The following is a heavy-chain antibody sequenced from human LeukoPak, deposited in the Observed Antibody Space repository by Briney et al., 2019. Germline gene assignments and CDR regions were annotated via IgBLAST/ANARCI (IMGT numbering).Heavy chain of an antibody. CDR3: AKDDSGSSNLRFYNYYMDV. CDR2: ISSSGSTI. Sequence: TGGSLRLSCAASGFTFSDYYMSWIRQAPGKGLEWVSYISSSGSTIYYADSVKGRFTISRDNAKNSLYLEMNSLVPEDTAVYYCAKDDSGSSNLRFYNYYMDVWGKGTTVIVSS. V-gene: IGHV3-11*04. D-gene: IGHD2-2*01. J-gene: IGHJ6*03. CDR1: GFTFSDYY.